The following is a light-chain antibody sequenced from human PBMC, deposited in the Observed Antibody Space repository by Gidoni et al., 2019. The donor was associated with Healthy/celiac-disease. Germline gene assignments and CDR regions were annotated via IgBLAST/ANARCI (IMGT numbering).Light chain of an antibody. CDR3: QAWDSSTNVV. CDR2: QDC. CDR1: KLGDKY. J-gene: IGLJ2*01. Sequence: SYELTQPPSVSVSPGQTASITCSGDKLGDKYACWYQQNPGQSPVMVIYQDCKRPSGIPARFSGSNSGNTATLTISGTQAMDEADYYCQAWDSSTNVVFGGGTKLTVL. V-gene: IGLV3-1*01.